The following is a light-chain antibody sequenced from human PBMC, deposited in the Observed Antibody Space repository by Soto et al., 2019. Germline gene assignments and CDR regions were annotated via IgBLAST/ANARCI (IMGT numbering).Light chain of an antibody. Sequence: IVLTQSPAIMSLSPGESASLSCRASQSVSSNLAWYQQKPGQAPRLLIYGASTRATGIPARFSGSGSGTEFTLTISSLQSEDFAVYYCQQYNNWPPITFGQGTRLEI. CDR2: GAS. J-gene: IGKJ5*01. V-gene: IGKV3-15*01. CDR1: QSVSSN. CDR3: QQYNNWPPIT.